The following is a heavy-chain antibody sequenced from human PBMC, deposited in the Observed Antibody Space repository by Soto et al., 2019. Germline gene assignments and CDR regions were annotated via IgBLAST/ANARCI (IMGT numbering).Heavy chain of an antibody. CDR3: AKDVNGGSYRFLFDY. J-gene: IGHJ4*02. CDR1: GFTFSSYG. Sequence: QVQLVESGGGVVQPGRSLRLSCAASGFTFSSYGMHWVRQAPGKGLEWVAVISYDGSNKYYADSVKGRFTISRDNSKNTLYLQMNSLRAEDTAVYYCAKDVNGGSYRFLFDYWGQGTLVTVSS. V-gene: IGHV3-30*18. CDR2: ISYDGSNK. D-gene: IGHD1-26*01.